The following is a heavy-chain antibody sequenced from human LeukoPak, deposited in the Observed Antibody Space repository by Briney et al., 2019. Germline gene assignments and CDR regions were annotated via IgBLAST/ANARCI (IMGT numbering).Heavy chain of an antibody. Sequence: PGRSLRLSCVASGFSFGSHAMHWVRQAPGKGLEWLVVTSYDGSRQYYADFVRGRFTISRENSKNTLYLHMNSLRIDDTAVYYCARDWSEGSGSYIDYWGQGALVTVSS. CDR2: TSYDGSRQ. V-gene: IGHV3-30*04. CDR1: GFSFGSHA. J-gene: IGHJ4*02. D-gene: IGHD3-10*01. CDR3: ARDWSEGSGSYIDY.